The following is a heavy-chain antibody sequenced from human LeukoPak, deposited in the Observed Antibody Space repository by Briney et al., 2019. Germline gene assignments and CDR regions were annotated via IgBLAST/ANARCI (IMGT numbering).Heavy chain of an antibody. D-gene: IGHD6-19*01. CDR3: AKAGGWYDPYYFDY. Sequence: EASETLSLTCAVYGVSFSGYYWSWIRQPPGKGLEWIGEINHSGSTNYNPSLKSRVTISVDTSKNQFSLKLSSVTAADTAVYYCAKAGGWYDPYYFDYWGRGTLVTVSS. V-gene: IGHV4-34*01. CDR2: INHSGST. CDR1: GVSFSGYY. J-gene: IGHJ4*02.